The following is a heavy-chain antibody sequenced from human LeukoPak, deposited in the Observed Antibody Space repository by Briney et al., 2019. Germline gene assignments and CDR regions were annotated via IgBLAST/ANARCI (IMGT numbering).Heavy chain of an antibody. J-gene: IGHJ6*02. V-gene: IGHV1-8*02. CDR1: GYTFTSYG. Sequence: GASVKVSCKASGYTFTSYGISWVRQATGQGLEWMGWMNPNSGNTGYAQKFQGRVTMTRNTSISTAYMELSSLRSEDTAVYYCARAHNAMTTVTYWGYYYYGMDVWGQGTTVTVSS. D-gene: IGHD4-17*01. CDR2: MNPNSGNT. CDR3: ARAHNAMTTVTYWGYYYYGMDV.